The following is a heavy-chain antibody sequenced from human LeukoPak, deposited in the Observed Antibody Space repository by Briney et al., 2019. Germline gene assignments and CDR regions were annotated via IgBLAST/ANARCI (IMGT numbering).Heavy chain of an antibody. V-gene: IGHV3-21*01. Sequence: GGSLRLSCAASGFTFSSYSMNWVRQAPGKGLEWVSFISSSSSYIYYADSVKGRFTISRDNARNSLYLQMNSLRAEDTAVYYCAREEIRYFDSYYFDYWGQGTLVTVSS. CDR1: GFTFSSYS. D-gene: IGHD3-9*01. CDR3: AREEIRYFDSYYFDY. CDR2: ISSSSSYI. J-gene: IGHJ4*02.